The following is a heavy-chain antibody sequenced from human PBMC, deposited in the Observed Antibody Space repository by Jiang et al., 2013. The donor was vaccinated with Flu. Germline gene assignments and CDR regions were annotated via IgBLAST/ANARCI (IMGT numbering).Heavy chain of an antibody. CDR1: GYKFTTYW. Sequence: GAEVKKPGESLRISCQGSGYKFTTYWISWVRQMPGKGLEWMGIIYPGDSDTRYSPSFQGQVTISADKSISTAYLQWSSLKASDTAMYYCARSEGTAMVTFDYWGQGTLVTVFS. D-gene: IGHD5-18*01. V-gene: IGHV5-51*01. CDR3: ARSEGTAMVTFDY. J-gene: IGHJ4*02. CDR2: IYPGDSDT.